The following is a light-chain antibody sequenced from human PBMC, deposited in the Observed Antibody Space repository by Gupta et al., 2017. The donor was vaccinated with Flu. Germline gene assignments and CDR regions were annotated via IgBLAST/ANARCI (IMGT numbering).Light chain of an antibody. Sequence: SALPQPPSAAGSPGQSSTISCARTSSDVGGYNYVSWYQQHQANAPKVIIYAVSKRPTGVPDRFSGSKAGKTAALIVSGLQGEDEADYYCKSYAGSNNLVFGTGTKVTVL. V-gene: IGLV2-8*01. J-gene: IGLJ1*01. CDR1: SSDVGGYNY. CDR2: AVS. CDR3: KSYAGSNNLV.